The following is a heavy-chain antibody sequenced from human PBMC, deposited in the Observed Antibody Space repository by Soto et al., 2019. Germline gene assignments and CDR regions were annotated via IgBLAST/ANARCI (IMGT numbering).Heavy chain of an antibody. CDR1: GFNFNSYT. CDR3: ARDCSGGSCYPGMDV. D-gene: IGHD2-15*01. J-gene: IGHJ6*02. V-gene: IGHV3-21*01. Sequence: LRLSCAASGFNFNSYTINWVRHAPGKRLELLSSISSSGYIFSTDSVRGRFTISRDNAKNSVYLQINSLRAEDTAVYFCARDCSGGSCYPGMDVWGQGTTVTVSS. CDR2: ISSSGYI.